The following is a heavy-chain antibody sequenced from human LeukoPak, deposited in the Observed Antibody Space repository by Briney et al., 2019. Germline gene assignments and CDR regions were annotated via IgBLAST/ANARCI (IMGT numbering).Heavy chain of an antibody. Sequence: SETLSLTCTVSGGSISGNDYYWGWIRQPPGKEPEWIGNIYYSGSTQYNPSLKSRVIISVDTSKNQFSLKLYSVTAADTAVYYCARRPKIYGGYALDDYWGQGTLVTVSS. D-gene: IGHD5-12*01. J-gene: IGHJ4*02. CDR2: IYYSGST. CDR3: ARRPKIYGGYALDDY. CDR1: GGSISGNDYY. V-gene: IGHV4-39*01.